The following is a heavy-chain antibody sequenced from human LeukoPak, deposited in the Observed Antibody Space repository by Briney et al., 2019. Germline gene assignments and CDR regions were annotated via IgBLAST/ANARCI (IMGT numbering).Heavy chain of an antibody. CDR2: IYYSGST. Sequence: PSETLSLTCTVSGGSISSSSYYWGWIRQPPGKGLEWIGSIYYSGSTYYNPSLKSRVTISVDTSKNQFSLKLSSVTAADTAVYYCARHDLGYCSSTSCYSYYFDYWGQGTLVTVSS. CDR3: ARHDLGYCSSTSCYSYYFDY. J-gene: IGHJ4*02. V-gene: IGHV4-39*01. CDR1: GGSISSSSYY. D-gene: IGHD2-2*01.